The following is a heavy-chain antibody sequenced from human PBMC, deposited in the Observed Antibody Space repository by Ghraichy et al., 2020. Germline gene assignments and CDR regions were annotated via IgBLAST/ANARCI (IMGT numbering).Heavy chain of an antibody. Sequence: GGSLRLSCAASGFTFSNYWMSWVRRAPGEGLEWVANIKHDGSETSYVDAVKGRFTISRDNAKNSVFLQMNSLRAEDTAVYYCARDGGLRHVDYWGQGTLVTVSS. CDR3: ARDGGLRHVDY. CDR2: IKHDGSET. CDR1: GFTFSNYW. J-gene: IGHJ4*02. V-gene: IGHV3-7*03. D-gene: IGHD5/OR15-5a*01.